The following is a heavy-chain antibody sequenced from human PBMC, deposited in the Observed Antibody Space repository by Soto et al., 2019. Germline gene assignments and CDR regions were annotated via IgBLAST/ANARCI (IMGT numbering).Heavy chain of an antibody. D-gene: IGHD2-8*01. CDR1: GGSFNSYA. Sequence: QVQLVQSGAEVKKPGSSVKVSCKASGGSFNSYAISWVRQAPGQGLEWLGGIIPIFGSAKYAQNFQGRLTITADESRSTAYMDLSSLTPEDTAVYSCAKTAGCTYILHGMDVWGQGTRVTVTS. CDR3: AKTAGCTYILHGMDV. CDR2: IIPIFGSA. V-gene: IGHV1-69*01. J-gene: IGHJ6*02.